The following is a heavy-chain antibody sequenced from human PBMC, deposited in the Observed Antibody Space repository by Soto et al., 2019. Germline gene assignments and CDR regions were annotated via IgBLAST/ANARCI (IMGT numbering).Heavy chain of an antibody. CDR2: IIPIFGTA. D-gene: IGHD3-10*01. CDR3: LFLWFGEIIMEGAFDI. CDR1: GGTFSSYA. Sequence: SVKVSCKASGGTFSSYAISWVRQAPGQGLEWMGGIIPIFGTANYAQKFQGRVTITADESTSTAYMELSSLRSEDTAVYYCLFLWFGEIIMEGAFDIWGQGTMVTVSS. V-gene: IGHV1-69*13. J-gene: IGHJ3*02.